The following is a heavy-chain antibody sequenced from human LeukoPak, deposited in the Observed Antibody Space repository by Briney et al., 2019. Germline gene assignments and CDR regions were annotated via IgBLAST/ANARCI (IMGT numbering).Heavy chain of an antibody. CDR3: ANELWRGPTDAFDI. CDR1: GFSLSSHG. J-gene: IGHJ3*02. Sequence: GGSLRLSCAAFGFSLSSHGMHWVRQAPGKGLEWVAFIQDNERHIYYTDSVKGRFTISRDNSKNTVYLQMDSLRTGDTAVYYCANELWRGPTDAFDIWGRGTVVTVSS. CDR2: IQDNERHI. D-gene: IGHD2-21*01. V-gene: IGHV3-30*02.